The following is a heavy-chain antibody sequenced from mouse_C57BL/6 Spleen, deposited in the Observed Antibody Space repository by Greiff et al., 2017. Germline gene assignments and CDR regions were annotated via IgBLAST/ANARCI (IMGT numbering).Heavy chain of an antibody. V-gene: IGHV1-69*01. J-gene: IGHJ1*03. CDR3: ARSWDGWYFDV. D-gene: IGHD4-1*01. CDR2: IDPSDSYT. CDR1: GYTFTSYW. Sequence: QVQLQQPGAELVMPGASVKLSCKASGYTFTSYWMHWVKQRPGQGLEWIGEIDPSDSYTKYNQKFKGKSTLTVDKSSSTAYMQLSSLTSEDSAVYYCARSWDGWYFDVWGTGTTVTVSS.